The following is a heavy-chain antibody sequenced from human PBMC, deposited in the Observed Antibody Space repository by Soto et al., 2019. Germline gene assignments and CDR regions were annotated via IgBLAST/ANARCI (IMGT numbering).Heavy chain of an antibody. CDR2: IYYSGST. J-gene: IGHJ6*02. CDR1: GGSISSSSYY. Sequence: SETLSLTCTVSGGSISSSSYYWGWIRQPPGKGLEWIGSIYYSGSTYYNPSLKSRVTISVDTSKNQFSLKLSSVTAADTAVYYCARHAAGSYSGYDQNYYYYGMDVWGQGTTVTVSS. CDR3: ARHAAGSYSGYDQNYYYYGMDV. V-gene: IGHV4-39*01. D-gene: IGHD5-12*01.